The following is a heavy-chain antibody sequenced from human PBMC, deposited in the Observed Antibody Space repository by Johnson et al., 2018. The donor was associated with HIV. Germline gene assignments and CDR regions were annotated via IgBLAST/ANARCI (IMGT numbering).Heavy chain of an antibody. CDR2: IWYDGSNK. J-gene: IGHJ3*02. CDR1: GFTFRSYG. CDR3: AKARSVYDFRSGTADDAFDI. Sequence: QVQLVESGGGLVQPGRSLRLSCTASGFTFRSYGMYWVRQAPGKGLEWVALIWYDGSNKYYADSVQGRFTISRDNSNNTLYLQMNSLRAEDTAVYYCAKARSVYDFRSGTADDAFDIWGQGTMVTVSS. V-gene: IGHV3-33*06. D-gene: IGHD3-3*01.